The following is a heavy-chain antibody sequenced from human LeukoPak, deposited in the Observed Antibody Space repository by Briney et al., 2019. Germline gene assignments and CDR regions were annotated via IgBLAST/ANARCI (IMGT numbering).Heavy chain of an antibody. CDR3: ARARVAAAGLFDY. CDR2: IYYSGST. CDR1: GGSISNGGYY. Sequence: SETLSLTCTVSGGSISNGGYYWSWIRQHPGKGLEWIGYIYYSGSTYYNPSLKSRVTISVDTSKNQFSLKLSSVTAADTAVYYCARARVAAAGLFDYWGQGTLVTVSS. D-gene: IGHD6-13*01. J-gene: IGHJ4*02. V-gene: IGHV4-31*03.